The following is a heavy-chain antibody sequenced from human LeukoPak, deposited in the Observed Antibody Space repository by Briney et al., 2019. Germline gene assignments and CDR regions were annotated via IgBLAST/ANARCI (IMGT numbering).Heavy chain of an antibody. J-gene: IGHJ4*02. V-gene: IGHV4-30-4*01. CDR3: ARGLSGYDWDYFDY. Sequence: PSQTLSLTCTVSGGSISSGDYYWSWIRQPPGKGLEWIGYIYYSGSTYYNPSLKSRVTISVDTSKNQFSLKLSSVTAADTAVYYCARGLSGYDWDYFDYWGQGTLVTVSS. CDR1: GGSISSGDYY. D-gene: IGHD5-12*01. CDR2: IYYSGST.